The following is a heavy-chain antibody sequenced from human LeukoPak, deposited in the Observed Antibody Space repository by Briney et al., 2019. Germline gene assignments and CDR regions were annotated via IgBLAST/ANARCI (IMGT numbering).Heavy chain of an antibody. CDR1: GFTFDSYA. CDR2: ISPSGDAT. V-gene: IGHV3-23*01. J-gene: IGHJ4*02. D-gene: IGHD2-2*01. Sequence: GGSLRLSCAASGFTFDSYAMIWVRQTPGKGLEWVSTISPSGDATSYADSLKGRFTVSRDNSKNTLFLQMNSLRADDTAVYYCAKQCRSPSSCFVWGQGTLVTVSS. CDR3: AKQCRSPSSCFV.